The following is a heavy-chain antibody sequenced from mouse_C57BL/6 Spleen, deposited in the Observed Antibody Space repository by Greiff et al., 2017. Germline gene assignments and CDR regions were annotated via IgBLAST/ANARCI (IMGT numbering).Heavy chain of an antibody. Sequence: ESGPGLAKPSQTLSLTCSVTGYSITSDYWNWIRKFPGNKLEYMGYISYSGSTYYNPSLKSRISITRDTSKNQYYLQLNSVTTEDTATYYCARVRNYDYDEWYFDVWGTGTTVTVSS. CDR2: ISYSGST. CDR3: ARVRNYDYDEWYFDV. CDR1: GYSITSDY. D-gene: IGHD2-4*01. J-gene: IGHJ1*03. V-gene: IGHV3-8*01.